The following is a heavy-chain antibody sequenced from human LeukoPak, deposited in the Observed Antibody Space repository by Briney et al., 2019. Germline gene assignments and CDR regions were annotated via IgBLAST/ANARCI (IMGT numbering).Heavy chain of an antibody. J-gene: IGHJ4*02. CDR2: IKPSPRNSK. Sequence: GGSLRLSCAASGFTFSRNGMHWVRQAPGKGLEWVAFIKPSPRNSKHYPDSVRGRFTISRDNSKNTLYLQMESLRPEDTAVYYCAKDYNWGWDYWGQGSLVIVSS. CDR1: GFTFSRNG. CDR3: AKDYNWGWDY. D-gene: IGHD7-27*01. V-gene: IGHV3-30*02.